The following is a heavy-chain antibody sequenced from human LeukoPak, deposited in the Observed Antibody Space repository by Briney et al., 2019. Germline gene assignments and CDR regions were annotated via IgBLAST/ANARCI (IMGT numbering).Heavy chain of an antibody. J-gene: IGHJ4*02. Sequence: GGSLRLSCGASGFSFSSYGIHWVRQAPGKGLEWVTFIRSDGSDKFYEDSVKGRFTISRGNSKNTVYLQMNSLRAEDAAAYYCAKELDFDGGTFFFDHWGQGALVTVSS. CDR3: AKELDFDGGTFFFDH. V-gene: IGHV3-30*02. CDR1: GFSFSSYG. D-gene: IGHD1-1*01. CDR2: IRSDGSDK.